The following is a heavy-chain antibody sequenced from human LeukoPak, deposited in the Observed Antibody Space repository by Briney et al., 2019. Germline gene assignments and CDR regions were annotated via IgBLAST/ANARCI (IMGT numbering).Heavy chain of an antibody. CDR1: GFTFSDYY. CDR3: AKGSGDSSAWFQLFDY. Sequence: GGSPRLSCAASGFTFSDYYMSWIRQAPGKGLEWVSYISSSGSTIYYADSVKGRFTISRDNSKNTLYLQMNSLRAEDTAVYYCAKGSGDSSAWFQLFDYWGQGTLVTVSS. V-gene: IGHV3-11*01. D-gene: IGHD6-19*01. CDR2: ISSSGSTI. J-gene: IGHJ4*02.